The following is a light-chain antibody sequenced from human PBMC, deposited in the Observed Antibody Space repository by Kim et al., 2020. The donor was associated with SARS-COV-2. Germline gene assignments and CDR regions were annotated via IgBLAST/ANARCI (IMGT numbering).Light chain of an antibody. CDR1: QSVLYSSNNKNY. V-gene: IGKV4-1*01. CDR3: QQYYSTPPLT. CDR2: WAS. J-gene: IGKJ4*01. Sequence: TINCKSSQSVLYSSNNKNYLAWYQQKPGQPPKLLIFWASTRESGVPDRFSGSGSGTDFTLTISSLQAEDVAVYYCQQYYSTPPLTFGGGTKVDIK.